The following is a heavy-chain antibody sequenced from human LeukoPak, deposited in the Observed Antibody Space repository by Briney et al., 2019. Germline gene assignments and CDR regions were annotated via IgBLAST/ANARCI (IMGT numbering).Heavy chain of an antibody. CDR2: IYYSGST. Sequence: SETLSLTCTVSGGSIGSSSYYWGWIRQPPGKGLEWIGSIYYSGSTYYNPSLKSRVTISVDTSKNQFSLKLSSVTAADTAVYYCARHYRQYDFWSGYSFTDVDYWGQGTVVTVSS. D-gene: IGHD3-3*01. J-gene: IGHJ4*02. CDR1: GGSIGSSSYY. V-gene: IGHV4-39*01. CDR3: ARHYRQYDFWSGYSFTDVDY.